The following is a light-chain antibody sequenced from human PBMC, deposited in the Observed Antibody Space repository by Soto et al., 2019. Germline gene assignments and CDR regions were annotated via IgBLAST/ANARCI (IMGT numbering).Light chain of an antibody. Sequence: VVTQSPATLYVFPGETATLSCRASQSGSSDLAWCQQRPGQAPRLLIYGASTRATGIPARFRGSGSGTEFRLTIIRLQSEDFATYYCQQYNTWHPRMAFGRGTKVEIK. CDR3: QQYNTWHPRMA. CDR2: GAS. J-gene: IGKJ1*01. CDR1: QSGSSD. V-gene: IGKV3-15*01.